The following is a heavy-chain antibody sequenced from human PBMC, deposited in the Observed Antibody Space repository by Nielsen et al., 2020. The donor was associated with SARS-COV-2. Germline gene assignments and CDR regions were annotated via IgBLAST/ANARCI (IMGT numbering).Heavy chain of an antibody. D-gene: IGHD2-2*01. Sequence: GESLKISCAASGFTFSSYGMHWVHQAPGKGLEWVAVISYDGSNKYYADSVKGRFTISRDNSKNTLYLQMNSLRAEDTAVYYCAKDGRYCSSTSCYYYYYYMDVWGKGTTVTVSS. V-gene: IGHV3-30*18. CDR3: AKDGRYCSSTSCYYYYYYMDV. CDR1: GFTFSSYG. J-gene: IGHJ6*03. CDR2: ISYDGSNK.